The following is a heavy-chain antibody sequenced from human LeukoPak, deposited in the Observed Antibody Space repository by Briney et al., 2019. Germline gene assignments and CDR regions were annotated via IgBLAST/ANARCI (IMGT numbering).Heavy chain of an antibody. J-gene: IGHJ6*02. CDR3: ARDCSGGSCQNYYGMDV. V-gene: IGHV3-21*01. CDR2: ISSSSYI. CDR1: GFTFSSYS. Sequence: GGSLRLSCAASGFTFSSYSMNWVRQAPGKGLEWVSSISSSSYIYYADSVTGRFTTSRDNAKNSLYLQMNSLRAEDTAVYYCARDCSGGSCQNYYGMDVWGQGTTVTVSS. D-gene: IGHD2-15*01.